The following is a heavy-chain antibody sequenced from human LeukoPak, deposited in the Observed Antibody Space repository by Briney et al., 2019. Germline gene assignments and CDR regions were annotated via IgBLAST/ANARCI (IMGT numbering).Heavy chain of an antibody. Sequence: SVKVSCKASGGTFSSYAISWVRQAAGQGLEWMGGIIPIFGTANYAQKFQGRVTITADESTSTAYMELSSLRSEDTAVYYCAVGIAAGTTEGDFDYWGQGTLVTVSS. V-gene: IGHV1-69*01. CDR1: GGTFSSYA. CDR2: IIPIFGTA. CDR3: AVGIAAGTTEGDFDY. J-gene: IGHJ4*02. D-gene: IGHD6-13*01.